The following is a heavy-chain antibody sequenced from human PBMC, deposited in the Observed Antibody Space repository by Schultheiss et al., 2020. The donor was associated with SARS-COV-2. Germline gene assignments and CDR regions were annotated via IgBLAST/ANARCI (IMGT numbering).Heavy chain of an antibody. Sequence: GGSLRLSCAASGFTFSSYAMNWVRQAPGKGLEWISYISSRSSTIHYADSVKGRVTISRDNAKNSLYLQMNSLRVEDTAVYYCARDPDYDFWSGYSRHFDYWGQGTLVTVSS. CDR3: ARDPDYDFWSGYSRHFDY. CDR2: ISSRSSTI. D-gene: IGHD3-3*01. CDR1: GFTFSSYA. J-gene: IGHJ4*02. V-gene: IGHV3-48*01.